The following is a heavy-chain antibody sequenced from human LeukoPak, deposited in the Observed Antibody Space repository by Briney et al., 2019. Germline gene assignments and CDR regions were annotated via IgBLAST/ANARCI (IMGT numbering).Heavy chain of an antibody. CDR1: GGSISRHY. CDR3: ARGYSSGWHYFDY. Sequence: SETLSLTCTVSGGSISRHYLNWIRQPPGKGLEWVGYIDYSGSTDYNPSLKSRVTFSVDTSKKQFSLKLSSVTAADTAVYYCARGYSSGWHYFDYWGQGTLVTVSS. CDR2: IDYSGST. D-gene: IGHD6-19*01. J-gene: IGHJ4*02. V-gene: IGHV4-59*11.